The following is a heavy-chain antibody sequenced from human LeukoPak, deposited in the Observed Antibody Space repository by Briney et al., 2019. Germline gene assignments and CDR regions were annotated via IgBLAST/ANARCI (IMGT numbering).Heavy chain of an antibody. J-gene: IGHJ4*02. D-gene: IGHD4-17*01. Sequence: SVKVSCKASGGTFSSYAVSWVRQAPGQGLEWMGGIIPIFGTANYAQKFQGRVTITTDESTSTAYMELSTLRSEDTAVYYCARDMLGTVTTFDYWGQGSLVTVSS. CDR2: IIPIFGTA. V-gene: IGHV1-69*05. CDR1: GGTFSSYA. CDR3: ARDMLGTVTTFDY.